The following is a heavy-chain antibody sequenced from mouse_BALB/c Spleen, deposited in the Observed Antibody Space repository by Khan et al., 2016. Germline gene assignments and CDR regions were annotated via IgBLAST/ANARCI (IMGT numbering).Heavy chain of an antibody. Sequence: DVMLEESGGGLVQPGGSMKLSCVASGFTFSNYWMNWVRQSPEKGLEWVAEIRLKSNNYATHYAESVKGRFTISRDDSKSSVYLQMNNLRAEDTGIYFCTRQLGLAYWGQGTLVTVSA. V-gene: IGHV6-6*02. CDR3: TRQLGLAY. D-gene: IGHD3-1*01. CDR1: GFTFSNYW. CDR2: IRLKSNNYAT. J-gene: IGHJ3*01.